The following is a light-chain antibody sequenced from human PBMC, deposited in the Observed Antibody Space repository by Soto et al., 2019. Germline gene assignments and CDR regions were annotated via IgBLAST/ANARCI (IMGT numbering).Light chain of an antibody. CDR3: QQSHSTPPT. V-gene: IGKV1-39*01. CDR2: EAS. CDR1: HNIVTY. J-gene: IGKJ2*01. Sequence: DIHMAQSPPSLSASVGDRVTITCRASHNIVTYLNWYQQKAGKAPSLLIYEASHLQSGVPFRFFGSGSGTEFTLTIDNLQHEDSATYYCQQSHSTPPTFGQGTKLEIK.